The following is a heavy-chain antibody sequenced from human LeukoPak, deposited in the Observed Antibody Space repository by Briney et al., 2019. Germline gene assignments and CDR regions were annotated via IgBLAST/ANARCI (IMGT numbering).Heavy chain of an antibody. J-gene: IGHJ4*02. D-gene: IGHD6-19*01. CDR3: AVGSSGWLHGY. CDR2: ISGSGGST. CDR1: GFTFSSYA. Sequence: GGSLRLSCAASGFTFSSYAMHWVRQAPGKGLEWVSAISGSGGSTYYADSVKGRFTISRDNSKNTLYLQMNSLRAEDTAVYYCAVGSSGWLHGYWGQGTLVTVSS. V-gene: IGHV3-23*01.